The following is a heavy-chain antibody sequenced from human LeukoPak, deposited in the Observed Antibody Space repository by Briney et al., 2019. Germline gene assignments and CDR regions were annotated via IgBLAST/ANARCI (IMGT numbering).Heavy chain of an antibody. D-gene: IGHD3-10*01. CDR2: INAGMGNT. V-gene: IGHV1-3*01. Sequence: ASVKVSCKASGYTFTSYAMHWVRQAPGQSLGWMGWINAGMGNTKYSQKFQGRVTITRDTSASTAYMELSSLRSEDTAVYYCASPRPNYYGSGSYSTYYYGMDVWGKGTTVTVSS. J-gene: IGHJ6*04. CDR1: GYTFTSYA. CDR3: ASPRPNYYGSGSYSTYYYGMDV.